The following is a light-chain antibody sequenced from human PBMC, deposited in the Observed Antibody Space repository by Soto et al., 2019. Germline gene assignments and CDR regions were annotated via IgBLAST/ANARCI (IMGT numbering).Light chain of an antibody. CDR3: QQYNNWPWT. CDR1: QSVSAT. J-gene: IGKJ1*01. Sequence: VLTQSPGTLSLSPGERATLSCRASQSVSATYIAWYQQKPGQAPRFLIYGASTRATGIPARFSGSGSGTEFTLTISSLQSEDFAVYYCQQYNNWPWTFGQGTKVDI. CDR2: GAS. V-gene: IGKV3-15*01.